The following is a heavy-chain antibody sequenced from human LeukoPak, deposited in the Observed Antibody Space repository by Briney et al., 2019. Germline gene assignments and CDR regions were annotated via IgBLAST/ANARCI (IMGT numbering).Heavy chain of an antibody. V-gene: IGHV3-48*01. CDR3: AQGGSPGALDY. CDR2: ISSLSGTI. D-gene: IGHD2-15*01. CDR1: GFTFDDYG. J-gene: IGHJ4*02. Sequence: PGGSLRLSCAASGFTFDDYGMSWVRQAPGEGLEWVSYISSLSGTIYYADSVKGRFTISRDNAKNSLYLQMDSLRVEDTAVYYCAQGGSPGALDYWGRGTLVTVSS.